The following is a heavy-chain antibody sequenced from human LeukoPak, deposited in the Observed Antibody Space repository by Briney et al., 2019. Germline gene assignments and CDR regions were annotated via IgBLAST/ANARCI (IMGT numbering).Heavy chain of an antibody. Sequence: SETLSLTCTVSGDSISTYYWSWIRQPPGKGLEWIGYVYYSGSTTYNPSLKSRVTISVDTSKNQFSLKLTSATAADTAVYYCARASGSSYVVFFFDYWGQGTLVTVSS. CDR2: VYYSGST. CDR3: ARASGSSYVVFFFDY. J-gene: IGHJ4*02. V-gene: IGHV4-59*01. CDR1: GDSISTYY. D-gene: IGHD3-10*01.